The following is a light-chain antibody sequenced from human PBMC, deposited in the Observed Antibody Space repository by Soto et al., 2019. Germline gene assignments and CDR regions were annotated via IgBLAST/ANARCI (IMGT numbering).Light chain of an antibody. Sequence: EIVLTQSPGTLSLSPGERATLSCRASQSVSSSYLAWYQQKPGQAPRLLIYGASSRATGIPDRFSGSGSGTDFTLTISRLEPEDFAVYSCQQYGGSPRYTFGQGTKLEIK. J-gene: IGKJ2*01. CDR3: QQYGGSPRYT. CDR2: GAS. V-gene: IGKV3-20*01. CDR1: QSVSSSY.